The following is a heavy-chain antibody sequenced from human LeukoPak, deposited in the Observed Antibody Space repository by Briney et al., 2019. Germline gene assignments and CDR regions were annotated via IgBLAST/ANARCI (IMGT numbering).Heavy chain of an antibody. CDR3: ARDPVSSDVYNGMDV. CDR2: ISSSSSYI. J-gene: IGHJ6*02. Sequence: PGGSLRLSCAASGFTFSACAMSWVRQAPGRGLEWVSSISSSSSYIYYADSVKGRFTISRDNAKNSLYLQMNSLRAEDTAVYYCARDPVSSDVYNGMDVWGQGTTVTVSS. V-gene: IGHV3-21*01. CDR1: GFTFSACA. D-gene: IGHD1-14*01.